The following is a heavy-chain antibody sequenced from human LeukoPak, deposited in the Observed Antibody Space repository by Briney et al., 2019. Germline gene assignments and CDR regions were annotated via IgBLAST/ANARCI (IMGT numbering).Heavy chain of an antibody. CDR3: ARTDRGIALDY. Sequence: GESLKISCQGSGYSFTSYWIGWLRRLPGKGLEWMGIIYPGDSDTRYSPSFQGQVTISADKSISTAYLQWSSLKASDTAMYYCARTDRGIALDYWGQGTLVTVSS. V-gene: IGHV5-51*01. CDR2: IYPGDSDT. J-gene: IGHJ4*02. D-gene: IGHD3-10*01. CDR1: GYSFTSYW.